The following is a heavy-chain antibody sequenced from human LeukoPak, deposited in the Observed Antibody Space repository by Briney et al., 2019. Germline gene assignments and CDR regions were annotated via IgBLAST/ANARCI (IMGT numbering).Heavy chain of an antibody. CDR1: GGSISSGGYY. Sequence: SQTLSLTCTVSGGSISSGGYYWSWIHQPPGKGLEWIGSIHYSGNTYYNSSLKSRVTISVDTSKNQFSLKLSSVTAADTAVYYCARHRDQWLAAFDYWGQGTLVTVSS. V-gene: IGHV4-39*01. D-gene: IGHD6-19*01. CDR3: ARHRDQWLAAFDY. CDR2: IHYSGNT. J-gene: IGHJ4*02.